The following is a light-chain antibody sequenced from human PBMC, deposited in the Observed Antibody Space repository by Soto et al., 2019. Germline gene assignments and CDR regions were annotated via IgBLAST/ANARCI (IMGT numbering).Light chain of an antibody. CDR2: SNN. V-gene: IGLV1-44*01. CDR1: SSNIGSHT. Sequence: QPVLTQPPSASGTPGQRITISCSGSSSNIGSHTVNWHQQVPGTAPKLLIYSNNERPSGVPDRFSGSKSGNSASLAISGLQAGDEADYYCAAWDDSLNGVVFGGGTKLTVL. J-gene: IGLJ2*01. CDR3: AAWDDSLNGVV.